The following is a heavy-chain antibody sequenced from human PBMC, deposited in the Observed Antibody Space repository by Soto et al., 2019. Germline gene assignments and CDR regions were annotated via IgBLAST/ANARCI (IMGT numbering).Heavy chain of an antibody. Sequence: QVELVESGGGVVQPGRSLRLSCAASGFTFSSYGMHWVRQAPGKGLEWVAVIWYDGSKKYYADSVKGRFTISRDNSKNTLYLQMNSLRAEDTAVYYCARDYGDYFRYFQHWGQGTLVTVSS. CDR1: GFTFSSYG. V-gene: IGHV3-33*01. J-gene: IGHJ1*01. CDR2: IWYDGSKK. D-gene: IGHD4-17*01. CDR3: ARDYGDYFRYFQH.